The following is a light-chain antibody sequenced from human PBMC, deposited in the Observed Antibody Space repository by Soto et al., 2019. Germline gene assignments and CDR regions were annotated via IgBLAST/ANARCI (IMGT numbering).Light chain of an antibody. CDR3: QKLNTYPWT. J-gene: IGKJ1*01. V-gene: IGKV1-9*01. CDR2: GAS. Sequence: IQLTQSPSSLSASVGDRVTITCRASQDINNYLAWYQQQPGKAPKVLIYGASTLQSGVPSRFSGSGSGTDFTLTISSLQPEDFATYYCQKLNTYPWTFGQGTKVEV. CDR1: QDINNY.